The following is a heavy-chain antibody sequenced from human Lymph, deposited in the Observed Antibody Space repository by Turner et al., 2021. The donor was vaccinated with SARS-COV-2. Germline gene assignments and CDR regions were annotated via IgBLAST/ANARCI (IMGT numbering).Heavy chain of an antibody. V-gene: IGHV4-39*01. CDR3: ARGSPQGWYVPVFDY. D-gene: IGHD6-19*01. Sequence: QLQLQESGPGLVNPSETLSLTCTVPGGSISSSSYSWGWIRQPPGKGLEWIGNIYYSGSTYYNPSLKSRVTISVDTSKNQFSLKLSSVTAADTAVFYWARGSPQGWYVPVFDYWGQGTLVTVSS. J-gene: IGHJ4*02. CDR1: GGSISSSSYS. CDR2: IYYSGST.